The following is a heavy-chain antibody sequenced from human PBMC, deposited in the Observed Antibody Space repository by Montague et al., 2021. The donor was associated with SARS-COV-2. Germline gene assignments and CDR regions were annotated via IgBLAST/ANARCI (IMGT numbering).Heavy chain of an antibody. CDR2: IYYSGST. J-gene: IGHJ4*02. V-gene: IGHV4-39*01. Sequence: SETLSLTCTVSGGSISSSSYYWVWIRQPPEKGLEWIVSIYYSGSTYYNPSLKSRVTISVETSKNQFSLKLSSVTAADTAVYYCARESGSGSYLVYWGQGTPVTVSS. CDR1: GGSISSSSYY. D-gene: IGHD3-10*01. CDR3: ARESGSGSYLVY.